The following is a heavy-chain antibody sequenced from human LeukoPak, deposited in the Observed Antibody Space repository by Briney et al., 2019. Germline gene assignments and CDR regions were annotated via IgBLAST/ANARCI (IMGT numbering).Heavy chain of an antibody. CDR1: GFTFSSYA. CDR2: IYSGGTT. J-gene: IGHJ4*02. Sequence: PGGSLRLSCAASGFTFSSYAMTWVRQAPGKGLEWVSVIYSGGTTYYVDSVKGRFSISRDSSKNTVYLQMNSLRAEDTAVYYCARDACSGSGCLDFWGQGSLVTVSS. V-gene: IGHV3-66*01. CDR3: ARDACSGSGCLDF. D-gene: IGHD2-2*01.